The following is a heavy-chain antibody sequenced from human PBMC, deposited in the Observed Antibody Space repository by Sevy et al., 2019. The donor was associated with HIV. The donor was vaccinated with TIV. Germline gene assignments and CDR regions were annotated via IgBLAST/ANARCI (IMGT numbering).Heavy chain of an antibody. Sequence: GGSLRLACAASGFTFSNAWMSWVRQAPGKGLEWVGRIKRKTDGGTTDYAAPVKGRFTISRDDSKNTLYLQMNSLKTEDTAVYYCTTGLDDRTGYCSGGSCYIDSFWVQGTLVTVSS. CDR2: IKRKTDGGTT. V-gene: IGHV3-15*01. J-gene: IGHJ4*02. CDR3: TTGLDDRTGYCSGGSCYIDSF. CDR1: GFTFSNAW. D-gene: IGHD2-15*01.